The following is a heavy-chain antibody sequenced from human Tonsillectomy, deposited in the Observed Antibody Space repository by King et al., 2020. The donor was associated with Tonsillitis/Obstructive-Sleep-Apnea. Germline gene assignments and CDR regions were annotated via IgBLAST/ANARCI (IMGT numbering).Heavy chain of an antibody. Sequence: VQLQQWGAELLKPSETLSLTCAVYGGSFSGYYWSWIRQPPGKGLEWIGEINHTGTTNYNPSLKSRVTRTVDTSKNLFSLKLRSVTAADTAVYYCTREPVFWGQGTLVTVSS. D-gene: IGHD1-26*01. CDR3: TREPVF. CDR1: GGSFSGYY. CDR2: INHTGTT. J-gene: IGHJ4*02. V-gene: IGHV4-34*01.